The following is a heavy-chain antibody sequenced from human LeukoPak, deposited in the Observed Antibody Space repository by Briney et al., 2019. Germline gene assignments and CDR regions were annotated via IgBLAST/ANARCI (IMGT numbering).Heavy chain of an antibody. CDR1: GFTFGDYA. D-gene: IGHD2-8*01. Sequence: PGRSLRLSCTASGFTFGDYAMSWFRQAPGKGLEWVGFIRSKAYGGTTEYAASVKGRFTISRDDSKSIAYLQMNSLKTEDTAVYYCTIEDCTNGVCYTLFDYWGKGPLVTVSS. CDR2: IRSKAYGGTT. CDR3: TIEDCTNGVCYTLFDY. J-gene: IGHJ4*02. V-gene: IGHV3-49*03.